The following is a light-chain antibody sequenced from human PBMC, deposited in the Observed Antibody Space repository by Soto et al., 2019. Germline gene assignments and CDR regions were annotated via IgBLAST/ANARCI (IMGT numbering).Light chain of an antibody. CDR2: AAS. CDR3: QQSYSTPPAWT. J-gene: IGKJ1*01. V-gene: IGKV1-39*01. Sequence: DIQMTQSPSSLSASVGDRVTITCRASQSISSYLNWYQQKPGKAPKLLIYAASSLRSGVPSRFNGSGSGTDFTLTISSLQPEDFATYYCQQSYSTPPAWTFGQGTKVEIK. CDR1: QSISSY.